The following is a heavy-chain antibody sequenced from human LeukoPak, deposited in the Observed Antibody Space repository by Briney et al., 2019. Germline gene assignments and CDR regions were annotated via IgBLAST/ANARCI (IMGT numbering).Heavy chain of an antibody. D-gene: IGHD3-16*01. CDR1: GYTFTSYG. J-gene: IGHJ4*02. Sequence: ASVNVSCKASGYTFTSYGISWVRPAPGQGLEWMGWISAYNGNTNYAQKLQGRVTMTTDTSTSTAYMELRSLRSDDTAVYYCASSRAGGYFDYWGQGTLVTVSS. V-gene: IGHV1-18*04. CDR3: ASSRAGGYFDY. CDR2: ISAYNGNT.